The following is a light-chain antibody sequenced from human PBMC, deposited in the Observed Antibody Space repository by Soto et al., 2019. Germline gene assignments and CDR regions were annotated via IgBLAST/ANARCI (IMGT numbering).Light chain of an antibody. J-gene: IGKJ4*01. CDR3: QQYDNLPLT. Sequence: DIQMTQSPPSLSAPVGDRVTITCRASQSIGTYLHWYQQKAGKAPKLLIYAASSLQSGVPSRFSGSGSGTDFTLTISSLQPEDFATYYCQQYDNLPLTFGGGTKVDIK. V-gene: IGKV1-39*01. CDR1: QSIGTY. CDR2: AAS.